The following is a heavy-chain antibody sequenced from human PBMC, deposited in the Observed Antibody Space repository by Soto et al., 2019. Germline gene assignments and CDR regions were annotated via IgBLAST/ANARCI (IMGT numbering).Heavy chain of an antibody. CDR3: ARAGRGDMTTFRGATGDHFDI. V-gene: IGHV1-2*02. CDR1: RYTFTVYY. J-gene: IGHJ3*02. Sequence: GASVKVSFKASRYTFTVYYIHLLLHSPLQCLEVMAWINPNIGGTKYAQKFHGRVTMTRDTSISTAYMELSRLRSDDTAVYYCARAGRGDMTTFRGATGDHFDIWGQRQMVSVSS. D-gene: IGHD3-16*01. CDR2: INPNIGGT.